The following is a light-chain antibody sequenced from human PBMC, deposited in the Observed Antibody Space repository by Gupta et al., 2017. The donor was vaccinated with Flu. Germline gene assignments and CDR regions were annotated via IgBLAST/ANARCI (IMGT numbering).Light chain of an antibody. CDR1: QCVLYSSNNKNF. Sequence: NCKSSQCVLYSSNNKNFLAWYQQKPGQPPKLLIYWAATRESGVPDRFSGSGSGTDFTLTISSLQAEDVAVYYCQQYYSSRNTFGQGTKLEIK. V-gene: IGKV4-1*01. J-gene: IGKJ2*01. CDR3: QQYYSSRNT. CDR2: WAA.